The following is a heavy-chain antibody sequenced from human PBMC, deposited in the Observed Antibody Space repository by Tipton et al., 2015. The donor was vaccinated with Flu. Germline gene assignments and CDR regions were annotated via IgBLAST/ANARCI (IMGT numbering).Heavy chain of an antibody. CDR2: MSYSGNT. Sequence: TLSLTCSVSGGTIKSYYWTWIRLAPGKGLEWIGSMSYSGNTNYNPSLKSRVTMSVDTSKNQFSLKLTSVSAADTAVYYCAKSGSYLEYLQHWGQGTLVTVSS. J-gene: IGHJ1*01. D-gene: IGHD1-26*01. V-gene: IGHV4-59*12. CDR1: GGTIKSYY. CDR3: AKSGSYLEYLQH.